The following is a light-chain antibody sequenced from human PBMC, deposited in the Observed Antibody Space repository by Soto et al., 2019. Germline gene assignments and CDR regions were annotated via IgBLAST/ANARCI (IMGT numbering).Light chain of an antibody. CDR1: LSVDTK. Sequence: ETVLTQSPATLSLSPGERATLSCRATLSVDTKLVWYQQRPGQAPRLLIYDASKRATGIPARFSGSGSGTDFTLTINRLEPEDFAVYYCQQYQSSPPSYTFGQGTKLEIK. CDR2: DAS. CDR3: QQYQSSPPSYT. J-gene: IGKJ2*01. V-gene: IGKV3-20*01.